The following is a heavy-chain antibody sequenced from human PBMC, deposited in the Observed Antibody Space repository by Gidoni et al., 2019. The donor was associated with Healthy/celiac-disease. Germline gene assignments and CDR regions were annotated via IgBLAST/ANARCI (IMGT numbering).Heavy chain of an antibody. D-gene: IGHD2-21*01. CDR1: GGSISRGGYY. J-gene: IGHJ5*02. CDR3: ARCFVVGLDP. V-gene: IGHV4-31*03. Sequence: QVQLQASGPGLVKPSQTLSLTCTVSGGSISRGGYYWRWIRQHPGKGLEWIGYIYYSGSTYSNPSLKSRVTISVDTSKNQFSLKLSSVTAADTAVYYCARCFVVGLDPWGQGTLVTVSS. CDR2: IYYSGST.